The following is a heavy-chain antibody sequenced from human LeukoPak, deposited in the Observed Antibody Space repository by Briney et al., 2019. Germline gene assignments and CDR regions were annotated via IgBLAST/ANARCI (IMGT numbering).Heavy chain of an antibody. J-gene: IGHJ4*02. D-gene: IGHD5-12*01. CDR2: INPNSGGT. Sequence: AASVKVSCKASGYTFTGYYMHWVRQAPGQGLEWMGWINPNSGGTNYAQKFQGRVTMTRDTSISTAYMELSRLRSDDTAVYYCAREAFLGYSAYVGIDYWGQGTLLTVSS. CDR3: AREAFLGYSAYVGIDY. CDR1: GYTFTGYY. V-gene: IGHV1-2*02.